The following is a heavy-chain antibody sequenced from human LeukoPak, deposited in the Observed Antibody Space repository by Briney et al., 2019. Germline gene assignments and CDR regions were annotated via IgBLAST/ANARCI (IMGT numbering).Heavy chain of an antibody. J-gene: IGHJ5*02. CDR3: ASITIFGVVPGGFYP. Sequence: PGGSLRLSCAASGFTFSSYWMSWVRQAPGKGLEWVANIKQDGSEKYYVDSVKGRFTISRDNAKNSLYLQMNSLRAEDTAVYYCASITIFGVVPGGFYPWGQGTLVTVSS. D-gene: IGHD3-3*01. V-gene: IGHV3-7*01. CDR2: IKQDGSEK. CDR1: GFTFSSYW.